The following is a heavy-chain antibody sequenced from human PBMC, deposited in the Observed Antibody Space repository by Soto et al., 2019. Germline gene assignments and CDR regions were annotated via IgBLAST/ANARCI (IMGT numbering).Heavy chain of an antibody. V-gene: IGHV3-9*01. CDR3: ARGSTIAVRPTDY. D-gene: IGHD6-6*01. CDR2: ISWNSGTI. Sequence: EVQLVESGGGLVQPGWSLRLSCAASGFTFDDYAMHWVRQPPGKGLEWVSFISWNSGTIDYADSVKGRFTISSDNAKNSLYRQMNSLRPEDTALYYCARGSTIAVRPTDYWGQGTLVTVSS. CDR1: GFTFDDYA. J-gene: IGHJ4*02.